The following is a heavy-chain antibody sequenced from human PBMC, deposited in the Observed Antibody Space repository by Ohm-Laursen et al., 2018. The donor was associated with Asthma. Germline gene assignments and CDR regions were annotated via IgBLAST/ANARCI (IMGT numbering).Heavy chain of an antibody. CDR2: ISGSGGST. J-gene: IGHJ4*02. V-gene: IGHV3-23*01. D-gene: IGHD5-12*01. CDR1: GFTFSSYA. CDR3: AKDSHYIVATMFDY. Sequence: SLRLSCSASGFTFSSYAMSWVRQAPGKGLEWVSAISGSGGSTYYADSVKGRFTISRDNSKNTLYLQMNSLRAEDTAVYYCAKDSHYIVATMFDYWGQGTLVTVSS.